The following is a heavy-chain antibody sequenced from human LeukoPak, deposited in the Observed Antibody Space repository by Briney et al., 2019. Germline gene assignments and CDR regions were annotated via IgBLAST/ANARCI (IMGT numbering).Heavy chain of an antibody. V-gene: IGHV4-59*03. CDR1: RVSIRSYY. J-gene: IGHJ4*02. CDR3: ATYSGNDYTVFDY. CDR2: IHASGNT. Sequence: PSETLSLTCSVFRVSIRSYYWSWIRQSPGKGLEWIGYIHASGNTNLNPSLKSRFTISVDTSKNQFSLKVRSVTAADTAVYYYATYSGNDYTVFDYWGQGTLVTVSS. D-gene: IGHD5-12*01.